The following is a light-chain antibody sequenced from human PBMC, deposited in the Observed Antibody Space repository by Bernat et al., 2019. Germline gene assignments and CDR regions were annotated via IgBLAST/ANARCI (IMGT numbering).Light chain of an antibody. Sequence: EIVLTQSLCTLSLSPGETATLSCRASQSVISSYLAWHQPKRGQAPRLLLYGTSSRATGLPDRFSGSVSGTDFTLTISRLDPEDFALYYCQLSGNSPPAYTFGQGTKLEIQ. J-gene: IGKJ2*01. V-gene: IGKV3-20*01. CDR3: QLSGNSPPAYT. CDR2: GTS. CDR1: QSVISSY.